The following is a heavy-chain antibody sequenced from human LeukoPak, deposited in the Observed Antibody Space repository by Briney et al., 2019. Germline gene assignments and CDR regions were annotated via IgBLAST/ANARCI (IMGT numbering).Heavy chain of an antibody. CDR3: SKVGSIAAPRYYYYMDG. D-gene: IGHD6-6*01. Sequence: GGSLRLSCAASGFTFSSYAMSWVRQAPGPGLEWVSAISGSGGSTYYADSVQGRFTIFRDNSKNTLYLQMNSLRAEDTAVYYCSKVGSIAAPRYYYYMDGWGKGTTVTVSS. CDR2: ISGSGGST. CDR1: GFTFSSYA. J-gene: IGHJ6*03. V-gene: IGHV3-23*01.